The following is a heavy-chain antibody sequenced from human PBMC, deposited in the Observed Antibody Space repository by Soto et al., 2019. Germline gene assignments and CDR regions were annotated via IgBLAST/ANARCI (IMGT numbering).Heavy chain of an antibody. D-gene: IGHD6-13*01. J-gene: IGHJ6*02. CDR3: ASAPPLGQQLVLGYYYYYGMDV. Sequence: GGSLRLSCAASGFTFSSYAMHWVRQAPGKGLEWVAVISYDGSNKYYADSVKGRFTISRDNSKNTLYLQMNSLRAEDTAVYYCASAPPLGQQLVLGYYYYYGMDVWGQGTTVTVSS. CDR2: ISYDGSNK. V-gene: IGHV3-30-3*01. CDR1: GFTFSSYA.